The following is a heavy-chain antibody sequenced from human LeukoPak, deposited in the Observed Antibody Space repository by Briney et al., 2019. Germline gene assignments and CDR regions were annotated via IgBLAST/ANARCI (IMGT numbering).Heavy chain of an antibody. Sequence: ASVKVSCKVSGYTFTSYGISWVRQAPGQGLEWMGWISAYNGNTNYAQKLQGRVTMTTDTSTSTAYMELRSLRSDDTAVYYCAKAQLWDDAFDIWGQGTMVTVSS. CDR1: GYTFTSYG. J-gene: IGHJ3*02. CDR3: AKAQLWDDAFDI. CDR2: ISAYNGNT. D-gene: IGHD5-18*01. V-gene: IGHV1-18*01.